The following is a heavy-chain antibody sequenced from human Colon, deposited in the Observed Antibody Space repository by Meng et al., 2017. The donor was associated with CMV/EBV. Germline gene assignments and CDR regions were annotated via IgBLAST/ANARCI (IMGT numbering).Heavy chain of an antibody. V-gene: IGHV4-39*01. J-gene: IGHJ4*02. D-gene: IGHD3-3*01. Sequence: WVRQAPGKGLEWIGSIYYSGSTYYNPSLKSRVTISVDTSKNQFSLKLSSVTAADTAVYYCATLYYDFWSGIAYYFDYWGQGTLVTVSS. CDR2: IYYSGST. CDR3: ATLYYDFWSGIAYYFDY.